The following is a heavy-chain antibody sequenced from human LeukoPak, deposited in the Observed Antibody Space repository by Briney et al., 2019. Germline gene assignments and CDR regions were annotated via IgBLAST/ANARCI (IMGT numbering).Heavy chain of an antibody. CDR1: GFTFSSYA. Sequence: GSLRLSCAASGFTFSSYAMSWVRQAPGKGLEWIGYIYYSGSTNYNPSLKSRVTISVDTSKNQFSLKLSSVTAADTAVYYCARGGALDYWGQGTLVTVSS. V-gene: IGHV4-59*01. J-gene: IGHJ4*02. CDR2: IYYSGST. D-gene: IGHD1-26*01. CDR3: ARGGALDY.